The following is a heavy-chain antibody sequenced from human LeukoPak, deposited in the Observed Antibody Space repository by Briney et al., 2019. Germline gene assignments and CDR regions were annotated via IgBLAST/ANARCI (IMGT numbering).Heavy chain of an antibody. J-gene: IGHJ3*02. CDR2: ISSSSSYI. D-gene: IGHD3-22*01. CDR1: GFTFSSYA. CDR3: ARDYYYDSSAHCGDDAFDI. V-gene: IGHV3-21*01. Sequence: GGSLRLSCAASGFTFSSYAMSWVRQAPGKGLEWVSSISSSSSYIYYADSVKGRFTISRDNAKNSLYLQMNSLRAEDTAVYYCARDYYYDSSAHCGDDAFDIWGQGTMATVSS.